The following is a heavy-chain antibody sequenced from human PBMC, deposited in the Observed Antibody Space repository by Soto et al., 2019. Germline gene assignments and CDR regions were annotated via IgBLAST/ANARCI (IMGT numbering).Heavy chain of an antibody. Sequence: GGSLRLSCAASGFTFSSYAMSWVRQAPGKGLEWVSAISGSGGSTYHADSVKGRFTISRDNSKNTLYLQMNSLRAEDTAVYYCAKVLVGQGLKNYYDSSSISDYWGQGTLVTVSS. CDR2: ISGSGGST. CDR1: GFTFSSYA. J-gene: IGHJ4*02. CDR3: AKVLVGQGLKNYYDSSSISDY. V-gene: IGHV3-23*01. D-gene: IGHD3-22*01.